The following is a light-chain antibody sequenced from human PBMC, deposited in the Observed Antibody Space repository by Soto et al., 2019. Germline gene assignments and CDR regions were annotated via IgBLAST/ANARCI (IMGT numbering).Light chain of an antibody. V-gene: IGLV1-40*01. CDR1: SSNIGAGSD. J-gene: IGLJ2*01. Sequence: QSVLTQPPSVSGAPGPRVTISCTGSSSNIGAGSDVHWYQQLPGTAPKLLIYGNSNRPSGVPDRFSGSKSGTSASLAITGLQAEDEADYYCQSYDSSLSGSVVFGGGTKLTVL. CDR3: QSYDSSLSGSVV. CDR2: GNS.